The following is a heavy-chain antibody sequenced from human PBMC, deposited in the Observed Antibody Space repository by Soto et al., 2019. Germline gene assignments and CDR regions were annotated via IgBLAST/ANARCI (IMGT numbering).Heavy chain of an antibody. CDR1: GGTFSSYA. CDR2: IIPIFGTA. D-gene: IGHD2-15*01. Sequence: SVKVSCKASGGTFSSYAISWVRQAPGQGLEWMGGIIPIFGTANYAQKFQGRVTITADESTSTAYMELSSLRSEDTAVYYCARDVVVVAATEDSDAFDIWGQGTMVTV. CDR3: ARDVVVVAATEDSDAFDI. J-gene: IGHJ3*02. V-gene: IGHV1-69*13.